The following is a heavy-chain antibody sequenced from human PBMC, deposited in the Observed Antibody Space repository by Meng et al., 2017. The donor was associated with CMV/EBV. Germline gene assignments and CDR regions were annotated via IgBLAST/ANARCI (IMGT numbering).Heavy chain of an antibody. V-gene: IGHV2-70*20. CDR3: ARIPGSSQYSYYYYYGMDV. D-gene: IGHD6-13*01. CDR1: GFSLSTSGMC. Sequence: SGPTLVKPTQTLTLTCTFSGFSLSTSGMCVSWVRQPPGKALEWLALIDWDDDKYYSTSLKTRLTISKDTSKNQVVLTMTNMDPVDTATYYCARIPGSSQYSYYYYYGMDVWGQGTTVTVSS. J-gene: IGHJ6*02. CDR2: IDWDDDK.